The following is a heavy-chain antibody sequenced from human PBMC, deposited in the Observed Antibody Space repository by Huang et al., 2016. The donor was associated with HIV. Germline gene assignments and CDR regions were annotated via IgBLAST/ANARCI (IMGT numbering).Heavy chain of an antibody. CDR2: IGGKGQGAKT. V-gene: IGHV3-49*03. CDR1: GFTFGGYA. CDR3: TRVVYSGTYYGFFDY. D-gene: IGHD1-26*01. J-gene: IGHJ4*02. Sequence: EVQLVESGGGLVQPGRSLRLSCTGSGFTFGGYAMSWFRQAPGKWLEWVGFIGGKGQGAKTEYAASVQGRFTISRDDSKTIAYLQMNSLKTEDTAIYFCTRVVYSGTYYGFFDYWGQGTLVTVSS.